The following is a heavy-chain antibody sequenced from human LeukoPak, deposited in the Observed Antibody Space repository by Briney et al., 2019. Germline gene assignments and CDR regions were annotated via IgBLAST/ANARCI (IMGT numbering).Heavy chain of an antibody. CDR2: ISSSGSTI. CDR3: ARAGFDFSFDY. Sequence: RPGGSLRLSCAASGFTFSSYEMNWVRQAPGEGLEWVSYISSSGSTIYYADSVKGRFTISRDNAKNSLYLQMTSLRAEDTAVYYCARAGFDFSFDYWGQGTLVTVSS. D-gene: IGHD3-9*01. V-gene: IGHV3-48*03. J-gene: IGHJ4*02. CDR1: GFTFSSYE.